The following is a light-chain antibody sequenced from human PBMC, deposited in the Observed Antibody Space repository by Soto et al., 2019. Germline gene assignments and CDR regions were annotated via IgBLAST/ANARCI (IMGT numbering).Light chain of an antibody. CDR2: DAS. V-gene: IGKV1-33*01. CDR3: QHNDCRTCT. Sequence: DIHMTRSPSCLSGSGGDVGTVSFPASRAISNYLYWYQQKPEEPPKLLIDDASKVDRRVPTLSGGRCGGTFFTITSSMQYADYVVSYCYQHNDCRTCTFGQGTRLDIK. J-gene: IGKJ5*01. CDR1: RAISNY.